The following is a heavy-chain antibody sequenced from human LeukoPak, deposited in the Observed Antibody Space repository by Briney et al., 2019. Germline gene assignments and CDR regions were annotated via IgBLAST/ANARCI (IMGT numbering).Heavy chain of an antibody. V-gene: IGHV3-7*01. CDR2: IKQDGSEK. J-gene: IGHJ4*02. D-gene: IGHD3/OR15-3a*01. CDR3: ATNFGLFDY. Sequence: EWVANIKQDGSEKYYVDSVKGRFTISRDNATNSLYLQMNSLRAEDTAIYYCATNFGLFDYWGQGTLVTVSS.